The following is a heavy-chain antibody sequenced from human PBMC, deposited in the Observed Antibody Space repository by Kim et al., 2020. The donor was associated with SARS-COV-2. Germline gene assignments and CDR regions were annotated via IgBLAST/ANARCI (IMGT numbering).Heavy chain of an antibody. CDR2: IDTDGSGP. CDR3: ARGGRGGVGGKPFFDY. CDR1: GFTLSNYW. J-gene: IGHJ4*01. D-gene: IGHD1-26*01. V-gene: IGHV3-74*01. Sequence: GGSLRLSCTASGFTLSNYWMHWVRQAPGKGLVWVSRIDTDGSGPSYADSVKGRFTISRDNAKNTLYLQMNSLRTDDTAVYYCARGGRGGVGGKPFFDYLG.